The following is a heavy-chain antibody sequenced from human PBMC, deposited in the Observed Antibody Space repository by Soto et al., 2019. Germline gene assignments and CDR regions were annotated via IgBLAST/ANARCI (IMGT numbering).Heavy chain of an antibody. J-gene: IGHJ5*02. CDR2: INHSGST. CDR1: GVSFGGYY. D-gene: IGHD2-15*01. CDR3: ARGGVAVVAATRFSWFDP. Sequence: ASVTLPFTCAVYGVSFGGYYWSWIRQPPGKGLEWIGEINHSGSTNYNPSLKSRVTISVDTSKNQFSLKLSSVTAADTAVYYCARGGVAVVAATRFSWFDPWGLGTLVTVS. V-gene: IGHV4-34*01.